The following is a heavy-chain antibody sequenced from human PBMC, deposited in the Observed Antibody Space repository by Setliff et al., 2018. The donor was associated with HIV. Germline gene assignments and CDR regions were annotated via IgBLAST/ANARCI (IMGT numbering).Heavy chain of an antibody. Sequence: GGSLRLSCAASGFTFSSYGMHWVRQAPGKGLEWVAFIRYDGSNKYYADSVKGRFTISRDNAKNSLFLQMNSLRAKDTALYYCARDLNWGFDYWGQGTLVTVSS. CDR2: IRYDGSNK. CDR1: GFTFSSYG. D-gene: IGHD7-27*01. J-gene: IGHJ4*02. CDR3: ARDLNWGFDY. V-gene: IGHV3-30*02.